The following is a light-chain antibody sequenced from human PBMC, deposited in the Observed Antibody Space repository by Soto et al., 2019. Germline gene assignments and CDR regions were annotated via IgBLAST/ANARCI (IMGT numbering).Light chain of an antibody. CDR1: SSDVGGYNY. Sequence: QSVLTQPASVSGSPGQSITIPCTGTSSDVGGYNYVSWYQQHPGKAPELMIYDVSNRPSGVSNRFSGSKSGNTAYLTISGLQAEDEADYYCSSYRRSSTEHVFGTGTKLTVL. CDR2: DVS. CDR3: SSYRRSSTEHV. V-gene: IGLV2-14*01. J-gene: IGLJ1*01.